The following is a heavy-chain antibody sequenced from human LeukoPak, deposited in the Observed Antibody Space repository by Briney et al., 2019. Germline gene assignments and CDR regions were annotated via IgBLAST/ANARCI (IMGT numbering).Heavy chain of an antibody. Sequence: RGSVRLSCAASGFTFSNSWMYWVRQTPDKGLVWVSRIKYDGSSTVYADSVKGRFTISRDNAKNTLDLQMNSLRAEDTAVYYCARGGPYSSSSLDYWGQGTLVTVSS. CDR3: ARGGPYSSSSLDY. D-gene: IGHD6-6*01. J-gene: IGHJ4*02. CDR1: GFTFSNSW. V-gene: IGHV3-74*01. CDR2: IKYDGSST.